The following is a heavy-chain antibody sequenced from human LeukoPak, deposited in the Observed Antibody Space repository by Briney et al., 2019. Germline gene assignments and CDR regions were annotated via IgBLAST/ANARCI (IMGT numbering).Heavy chain of an antibody. Sequence: SETLSLTCAVYGVSFSGYYWSWIRQPPGKGLEWIGETNHSGSTNYNPSFKSRVTISVDTSKNQFSLKLSSVTAADTAVYYFARAGCSSTSCYYYFDYWGQGTLVTVSS. CDR2: TNHSGST. D-gene: IGHD2-2*01. V-gene: IGHV4-34*01. J-gene: IGHJ4*02. CDR3: ARAGCSSTSCYYYFDY. CDR1: GVSFSGYY.